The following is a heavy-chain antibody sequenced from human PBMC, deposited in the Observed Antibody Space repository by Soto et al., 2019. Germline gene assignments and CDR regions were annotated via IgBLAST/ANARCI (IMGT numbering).Heavy chain of an antibody. D-gene: IGHD6-19*01. V-gene: IGHV4-34*01. CDR2: INHSGST. J-gene: IGHJ3*02. CDR1: GGSFSGYY. CDR3: ARTGYSSGWYKAAFDI. Sequence: SETLSLTCAVYGGSFSGYYWSWIRQPPGKGLEWIGEINHSGSTNYNPSLKSRVTISVDTSKNQFSLKLSSVTAADTAVYYCARTGYSSGWYKAAFDIWGQRTMATVSS.